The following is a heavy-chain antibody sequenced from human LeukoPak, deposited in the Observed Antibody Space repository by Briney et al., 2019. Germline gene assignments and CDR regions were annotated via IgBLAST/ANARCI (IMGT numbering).Heavy chain of an antibody. J-gene: IGHJ3*02. CDR2: ISSSSYI. V-gene: IGHV3-69-1*01. Sequence: GGSLRLSCAASGFISSNYEMNWVRQPPGKGLEWVSSISSSSYIYYADSVKGRFTISRDNAKNSLYLQMNSLRAEDTAVYYCARAKRNGFDIWGQGTMVTVSS. CDR3: ARAKRNGFDI. CDR1: GFISSNYE.